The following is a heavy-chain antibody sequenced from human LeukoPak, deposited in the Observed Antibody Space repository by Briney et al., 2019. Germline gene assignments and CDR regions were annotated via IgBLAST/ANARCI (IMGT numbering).Heavy chain of an antibody. CDR3: ARTARVFDY. CDR2: IYSSGDT. CDR1: GYSITSLY. Sequence: PSETLSLTCTVSGYSITSLYLSWIRQPPGGGLEVIGYIYSSGDTNYNPSLKSRVTISLDTSKNQLSLKMSSVTAADTAVYYCARTARVFDYWGQGTLVTVS. D-gene: IGHD5-18*01. V-gene: IGHV4-4*09. J-gene: IGHJ4*02.